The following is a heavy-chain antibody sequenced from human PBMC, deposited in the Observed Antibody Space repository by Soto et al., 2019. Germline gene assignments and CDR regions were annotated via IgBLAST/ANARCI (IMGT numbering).Heavy chain of an antibody. CDR2: IYYTGST. CDR3: ARGLYSSSPPVDY. D-gene: IGHD6-13*01. CDR1: GGSISSGYY. V-gene: IGHV4-31*03. Sequence: SETLSLTCTVSGGSISSGYYWTWIRQRPGEGLEWIGYIYYTGSTYYNPSLQNRVTISLDTSKNQFSLKLSSLTAADTAVYYCARGLYSSSPPVDYWGQGTLVTVS. J-gene: IGHJ4*02.